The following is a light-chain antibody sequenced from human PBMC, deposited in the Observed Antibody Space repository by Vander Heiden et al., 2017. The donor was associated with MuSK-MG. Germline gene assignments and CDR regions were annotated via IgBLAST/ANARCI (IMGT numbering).Light chain of an antibody. J-gene: IGKJ2*01. CDR2: AAS. V-gene: IGKV1-12*01. CDR3: QQTNSFPPYT. Sequence: DIQMTQSPSSVSASVGDRVTITCRASQDSRNWLAWYQQKPGEAPKLLIYAASSLQSGVPSRFSGSGSGTDFTLTISSLQPEDFATYYCQQTNSFPPYTFGQGTKLEIK. CDR1: QDSRNW.